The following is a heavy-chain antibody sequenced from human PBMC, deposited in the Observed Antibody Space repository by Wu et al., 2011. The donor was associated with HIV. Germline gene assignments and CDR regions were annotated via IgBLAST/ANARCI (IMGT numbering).Heavy chain of an antibody. D-gene: IGHD2-2*01. CDR3: AREAVVDYYLDS. CDR1: GNTFSGYA. J-gene: IGHJ4*02. Sequence: QVQLVQSGAEVKKPGSSVKVSCKASGNTFSGYAVSWVRQAPGQGLEWMGGIIPIFGTANYAQKFQGRVTITADKSTSTAYMELSSLKSDDTAVYYCAREAVVDYYLDSWGQGTLVTVSS. CDR2: IIPIFGTA. V-gene: IGHV1-69*06.